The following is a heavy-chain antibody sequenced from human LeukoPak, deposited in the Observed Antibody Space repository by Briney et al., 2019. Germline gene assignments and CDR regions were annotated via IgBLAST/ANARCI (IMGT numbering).Heavy chain of an antibody. CDR2: ISSSSSYI. CDR1: GFTFSRYS. Sequence: GGSLRLSCAASGFTFSRYSMNWVRQAPGKGLEWVSSISSSSSYIYYADSLKGRFTISRDNARNSLYLQMNSLRAEDTAVYYCAKGVLGQWLVDAFGIWGQGTMVTVSS. D-gene: IGHD6-19*01. CDR3: AKGVLGQWLVDAFGI. J-gene: IGHJ3*02. V-gene: IGHV3-21*01.